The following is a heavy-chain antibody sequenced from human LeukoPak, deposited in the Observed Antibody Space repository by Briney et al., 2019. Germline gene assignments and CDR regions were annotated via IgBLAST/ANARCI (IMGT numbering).Heavy chain of an antibody. V-gene: IGHV3-21*04. CDR3: AKRENSSPSPFDY. CDR1: GFTFSSYS. Sequence: GGSLRLSCAASGFTFSSYSMTWVRQAPGKGLEWVSSISSSSSYIYYADSVKGRFTISRDNSKDTLYLQMNSLTDEDTAVYYCAKRENSSPSPFDYWGQGTLVTVSS. CDR2: ISSSSSYI. D-gene: IGHD6-19*01. J-gene: IGHJ4*02.